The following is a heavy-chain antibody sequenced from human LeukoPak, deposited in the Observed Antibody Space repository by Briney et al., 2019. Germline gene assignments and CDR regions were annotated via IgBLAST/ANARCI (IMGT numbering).Heavy chain of an antibody. D-gene: IGHD4-17*01. CDR2: INHSGST. V-gene: IGHV4-34*01. CDR3: ARLHDYGDYFDY. CDR1: GGSFSGYY. Sequence: SETLSLTCAVYGGSFSGYYWSWIRQPPGKGLEWIGEINHSGSTNYNPSLKSRVTISVDTSKNQFSLKLSSVTAADTAVYYCARLHDYGDYFDYWGQGTLVTVSS. J-gene: IGHJ4*02.